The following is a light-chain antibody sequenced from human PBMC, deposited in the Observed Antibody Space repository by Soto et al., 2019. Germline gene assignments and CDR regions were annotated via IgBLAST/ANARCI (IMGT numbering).Light chain of an antibody. CDR3: SSYAGSNTLV. CDR1: SSDVGGYNY. CDR2: EVS. Sequence: QSAVAQPASASGSPGQSVTISCTGTSSDVGGYNYVSWYQQHPGKAPKLMIYEVSKRPSGVPDSFSGSKSGNTASLTVSGLQAEDEADYYWSSYAGSNTLVFGGATKVTVL. J-gene: IGLJ3*02. V-gene: IGLV2-8*01.